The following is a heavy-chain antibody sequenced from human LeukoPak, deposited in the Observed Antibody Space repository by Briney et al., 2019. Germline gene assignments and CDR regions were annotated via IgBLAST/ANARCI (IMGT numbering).Heavy chain of an antibody. CDR1: GFTFSNYG. D-gene: IGHD6-19*01. CDR2: ISGSGGST. V-gene: IGHV3-23*01. J-gene: IGHJ6*03. Sequence: GGSLRLSCAASGFTFSNYGMSWVRQAPGKGLEWVSAISGSGGSTYYADSVKGRFTISRDNSKNTLYLQMNSLRAEDTAVYYCAKSSGWYLNYYYYYYMDVWGKGTTVTVSS. CDR3: AKSSGWYLNYYYYYYMDV.